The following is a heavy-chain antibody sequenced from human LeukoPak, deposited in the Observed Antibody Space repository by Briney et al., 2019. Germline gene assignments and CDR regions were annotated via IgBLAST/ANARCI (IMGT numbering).Heavy chain of an antibody. CDR3: ARHVRKRGIAVAGTAGWFDP. J-gene: IGHJ5*02. Sequence: SETLSLTCTGSAGSSSSSSYNWGWLRQPPGKGLERIASGYYSGSTYYNPSLKSRVTMSVDTYKNQFSLKRSSVTAADTAVYYCARHVRKRGIAVAGTAGWFDPWGQGTLVTVSS. D-gene: IGHD6-19*01. CDR1: AGSSSSSSYN. V-gene: IGHV4-39*01. CDR2: GYYSGST.